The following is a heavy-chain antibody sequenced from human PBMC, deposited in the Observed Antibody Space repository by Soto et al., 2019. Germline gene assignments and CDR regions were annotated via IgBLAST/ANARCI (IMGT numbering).Heavy chain of an antibody. CDR2: IYHSGST. CDR3: ARVYGSGSYQIDY. J-gene: IGHJ4*02. CDR1: GGSISSGGYS. V-gene: IGHV4-30-2*01. Sequence: SETLSLTCAVSGGSISSGGYSWSWIRQPPGKGLEWIGYIYHSGSTYYNPSLKSRVTISVDRSKNQFSLKLSSVTAADTAVYYCARVYGSGSYQIDYWGQGTLVTVSS. D-gene: IGHD3-10*01.